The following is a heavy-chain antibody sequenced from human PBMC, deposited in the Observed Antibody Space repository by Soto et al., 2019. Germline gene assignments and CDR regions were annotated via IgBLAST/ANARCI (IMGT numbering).Heavy chain of an antibody. CDR3: ARGDWPTQMDV. Sequence: SETMSLTCTVAGGYIICGACYWSWIRQPPGQGLEWIGYIYFSGSTYYNPSLKSRVIISVDTSKNQFSLRLSSVTAADTAVYYCARGDWPTQMDVWGQGTTVTVSS. CDR2: IYFSGST. V-gene: IGHV4-31*03. J-gene: IGHJ6*02. CDR1: GGYIICGACY. D-gene: IGHD2-21*01.